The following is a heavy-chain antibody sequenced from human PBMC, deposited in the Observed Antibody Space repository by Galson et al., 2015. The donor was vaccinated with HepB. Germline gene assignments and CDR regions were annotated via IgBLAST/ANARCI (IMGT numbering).Heavy chain of an antibody. J-gene: IGHJ5*02. CDR1: GFNFDTYA. Sequence: SLRLSCAASGFNFDTYAMSWVRQAPGKGLEWVSVISGTAVTADYADSVKGRFTISRDNSRNTLYLQMDSLRVEDTAIYYCAGSDTNWNWFNPWGQGTLVTVSS. V-gene: IGHV3-23*01. CDR3: AGSDTNWNWFNP. CDR2: ISGTAVTA. D-gene: IGHD3-3*01.